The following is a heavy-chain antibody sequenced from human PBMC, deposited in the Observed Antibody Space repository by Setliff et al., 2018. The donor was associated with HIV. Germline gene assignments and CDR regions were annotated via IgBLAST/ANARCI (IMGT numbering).Heavy chain of an antibody. D-gene: IGHD3-10*01. CDR2: IFNDGRT. J-gene: IGHJ4*02. CDR1: GVSISSSSYY. CDR3: ARHFPSISLFFGDPGPFDR. Sequence: SETLSLTCTVSGVSISSSSYYWGWIRQPPGKGLEWIGSIFNDGRTYYNPSLKSRVTIPMDTSTNQFSLKLTSVTAADTAVYFCARHFPSISLFFGDPGPFDRWGQGALVTVSS. V-gene: IGHV4-39*01.